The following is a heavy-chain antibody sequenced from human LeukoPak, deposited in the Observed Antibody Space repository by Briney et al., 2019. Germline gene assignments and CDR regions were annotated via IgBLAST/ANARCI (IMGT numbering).Heavy chain of an antibody. D-gene: IGHD6-13*01. CDR1: GYTFTSYG. CDR3: ARARWPMVAAAAHY. J-gene: IGHJ4*02. Sequence: GASVKVSCKASGYTFTSYGISWVRQAPGQGLEWMGIINPSGGSTSYAQKFQGRVTMTRDTSTSTVYMELSSLRSEDTAVYYCARARWPMVAAAAHYWGQGTLVTVSS. V-gene: IGHV1-46*01. CDR2: INPSGGST.